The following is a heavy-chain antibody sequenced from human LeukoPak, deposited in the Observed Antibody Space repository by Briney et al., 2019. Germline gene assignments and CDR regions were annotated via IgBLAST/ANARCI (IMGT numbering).Heavy chain of an antibody. J-gene: IGHJ4*02. CDR1: GYTFTGYY. CDR2: INPNSGGT. V-gene: IGHV1-2*02. D-gene: IGHD2-15*01. CDR3: ARGSGAVASIDY. Sequence: ASVKVSCKASGYTFTGYYMHWVRQAPGQGLEWMGWINPNSGGTNYAQKFQDRVTMTRDTSITTAYMDMSSLRSEDTAVYYCARGSGAVASIDYWGQGTLVTVSS.